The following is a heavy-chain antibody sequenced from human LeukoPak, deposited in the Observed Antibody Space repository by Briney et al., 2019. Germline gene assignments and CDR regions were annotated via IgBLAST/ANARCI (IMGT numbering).Heavy chain of an antibody. J-gene: IGHJ4*02. CDR3: AKDIGAYSSSWTGVFDY. V-gene: IGHV3-9*01. CDR2: ISWNSGSI. Sequence: PGGSLRLSCAASGFTFDDYAMHWVRQAPGRGLEWVSGISWNSGSIGYADSVKGRFTISRDNAKNSLYLQMNSLRAEDTALYYCAKDIGAYSSSWTGVFDYWGQGTLVTVSS. CDR1: GFTFDDYA. D-gene: IGHD6-13*01.